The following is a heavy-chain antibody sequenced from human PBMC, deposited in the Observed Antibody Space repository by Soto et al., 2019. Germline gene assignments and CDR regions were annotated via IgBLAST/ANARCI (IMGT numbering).Heavy chain of an antibody. V-gene: IGHV4-59*01. J-gene: IGHJ6*02. D-gene: IGHD3-10*01. Sequence: QVQLQESGPGLVKPSETLSLTCTVSGVSISSYYWSWIRQPPGKGLEWLGYVYYSESTKHNPSLKSRVTISIDTSKNQFSLNLSAVTAADTAVYYCARVTPYGSGSYYNAGGMDVWGQGTTVTVSS. CDR1: GVSISSYY. CDR2: VYYSEST. CDR3: ARVTPYGSGSYYNAGGMDV.